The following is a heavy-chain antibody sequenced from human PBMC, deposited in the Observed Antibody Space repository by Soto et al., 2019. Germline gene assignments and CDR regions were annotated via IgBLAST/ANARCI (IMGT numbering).Heavy chain of an antibody. Sequence: EVQLLESGGGLVQPGGSLRLSCAASGFTFSSYAMSWVRQAPGKGLEWVSAISGSGGSTYYAASVTGRFTISRDNSKNTLYLQMNSLRAEDTAVYYCANRTAPANSSSWYIVDYWGQGTLVTVSS. CDR2: ISGSGGST. D-gene: IGHD6-13*01. CDR1: GFTFSSYA. J-gene: IGHJ4*02. CDR3: ANRTAPANSSSWYIVDY. V-gene: IGHV3-23*01.